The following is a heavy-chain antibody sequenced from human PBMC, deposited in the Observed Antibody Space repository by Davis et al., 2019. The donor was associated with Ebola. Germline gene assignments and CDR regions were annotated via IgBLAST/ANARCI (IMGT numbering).Heavy chain of an antibody. J-gene: IGHJ4*02. D-gene: IGHD3-3*01. V-gene: IGHV3-23*01. Sequence: GESLKISCAASGFTFSSYAMSWVRQAPGKGLEWVSAISGSGGSTYYADSVKGRFTISRDNSKNTLYLQMNSLRAEDTAVYYCAKNVDFWSGFDYWGQGTLVTVSS. CDR2: ISGSGGST. CDR1: GFTFSSYA. CDR3: AKNVDFWSGFDY.